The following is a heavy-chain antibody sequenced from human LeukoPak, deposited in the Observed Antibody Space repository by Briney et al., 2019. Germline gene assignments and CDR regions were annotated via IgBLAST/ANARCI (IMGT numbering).Heavy chain of an antibody. CDR3: AREFSGSDGFFDC. CDR1: GFTVTSNY. Sequence: PGGSLRLSCAASGFTVTSNYMSWVRQAPGKGLEWVSVIYSGGVTYYADSVKGRFTISRDNRKNTLFLQMNSLRAEDTAVYCCAREFSGSDGFFDCWGQGTLVTVSS. V-gene: IGHV3-66*02. CDR2: IYSGGVT. D-gene: IGHD6-19*01. J-gene: IGHJ4*02.